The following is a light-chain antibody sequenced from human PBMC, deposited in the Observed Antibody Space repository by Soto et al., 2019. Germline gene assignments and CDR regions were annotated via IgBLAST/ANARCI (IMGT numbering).Light chain of an antibody. J-gene: IGKJ4*01. V-gene: IGKV1-39*01. CDR2: AAS. Sequence: DIQMTQSPSSLSASVGDRVTISCRASQSISSYVNWFQQKPGKVPKVLIYAASSLQSGVPSRFSGRGSGTDFTLTISRLEPEDFAVYYCQQRSNLLTFGGGTKVDIK. CDR1: QSISSY. CDR3: QQRSNLLT.